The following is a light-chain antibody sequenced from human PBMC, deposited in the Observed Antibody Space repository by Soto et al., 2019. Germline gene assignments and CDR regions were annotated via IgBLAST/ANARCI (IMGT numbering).Light chain of an antibody. V-gene: IGKV3-20*01. J-gene: IGKJ1*01. CDR3: QQYGSSLWT. CDR1: QSVTSAY. Sequence: MLLTQSPGTLSLSPGERATLSYGLSQSVTSAYLAWYQQKPGQAPRLLIHGASSRATGIPDRFSGSGSGTDFTLTISRLEPEDFAVYYCQQYGSSLWTFGQGTKVDIK. CDR2: GAS.